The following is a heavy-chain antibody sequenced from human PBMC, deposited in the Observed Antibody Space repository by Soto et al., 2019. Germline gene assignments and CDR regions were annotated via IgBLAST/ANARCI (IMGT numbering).Heavy chain of an antibody. Sequence: GGSLRLSCAASGFTVSSNYMSWVRQAPGKGLEWVSVIYSGGSTYYADSVKGRFTISRDNSKNTLYLQMNSLRAEDTAVYYCARDTSYGDYDAFDIWGQGTMVTVSS. CDR3: ARDTSYGDYDAFDI. V-gene: IGHV3-66*01. D-gene: IGHD4-17*01. CDR1: GFTVSSNY. CDR2: IYSGGST. J-gene: IGHJ3*02.